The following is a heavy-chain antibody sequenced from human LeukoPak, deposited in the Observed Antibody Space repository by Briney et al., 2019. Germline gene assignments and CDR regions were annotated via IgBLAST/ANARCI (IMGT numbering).Heavy chain of an antibody. CDR1: GFTFDDYA. Sequence: PGRSLRLSCAASGFTFDDYAMHWVRQAPGKGLERVSGISWNSGSIGYADSVKGRFTISRDNAKNSLYLQMNSLRAEDMALYYCAKGPSSSWYSWFDPWGQGTLVTVSS. CDR2: ISWNSGSI. CDR3: AKGPSSSWYSWFDP. J-gene: IGHJ5*02. V-gene: IGHV3-9*03. D-gene: IGHD6-13*01.